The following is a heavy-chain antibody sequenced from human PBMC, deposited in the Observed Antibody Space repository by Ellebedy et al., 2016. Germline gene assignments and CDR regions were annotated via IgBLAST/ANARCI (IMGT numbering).Heavy chain of an antibody. Sequence: GESLKISCAPSGFTLSAFAMSWVRQAPGKGLEWVSSINDVSSHIYYADSVRGRFTISRDNAKNSLFLHMNNLSPDDTAVYYCTRDPRPYLRYGNFDCWGQGTLVIVSS. CDR1: GFTLSAFA. J-gene: IGHJ4*02. CDR2: INDVSSHI. CDR3: TRDPRPYLRYGNFDC. D-gene: IGHD3-9*01. V-gene: IGHV3-21*01.